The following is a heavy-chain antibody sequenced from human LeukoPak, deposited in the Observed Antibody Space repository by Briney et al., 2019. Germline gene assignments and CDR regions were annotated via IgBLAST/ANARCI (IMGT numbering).Heavy chain of an antibody. CDR1: GGSFSGYY. CDR3: ARDAHYYDSSSQSDY. V-gene: IGHV4-34*01. Sequence: KASETLSLTCAVYGGSFSGYYWSWIRQPPGKGLEWIGEINHSGSTNYNPSLKSRVTISVDTSKNQFSLKLSSVTAADTAVYYCARDAHYYDSSSQSDYWGQGTLVTVSS. CDR2: INHSGST. D-gene: IGHD3-22*01. J-gene: IGHJ4*02.